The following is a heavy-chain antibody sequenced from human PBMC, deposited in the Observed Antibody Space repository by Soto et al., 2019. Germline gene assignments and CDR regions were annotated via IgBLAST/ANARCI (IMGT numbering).Heavy chain of an antibody. CDR3: TKSSGGSSSGAMDY. CDR1: GFIFKNYA. V-gene: IGHV3-30*18. D-gene: IGHD2-15*01. Sequence: QVQLVESGGGVVQPGRSLRLSCAVSGFIFKNYALNWVRQAPGKGLEWVASITRDGYNKYYADSVKGRFTISRDNSKNTRSLQMTALRVEDSSVYYCTKSSGGSSSGAMDYWGPVTLGTVSS. J-gene: IGHJ4*02. CDR2: ITRDGYNK.